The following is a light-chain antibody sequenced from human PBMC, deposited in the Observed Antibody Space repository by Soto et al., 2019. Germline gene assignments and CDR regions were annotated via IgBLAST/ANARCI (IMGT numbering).Light chain of an antibody. CDR3: QSYDNNLEI. V-gene: IGLV1-40*01. J-gene: IGLJ2*01. CDR2: GNT. CDR1: SSNIGSTYD. Sequence: QLVLTQPPSVSGAPGQRVTISCTGRSSNIGSTYDVQWFQQLPGTAPKLLIYGNTNRPSGVPDRFSGSKSGTSASLAITGLQAEDEADYYCQSYDNNLEIFGGGTKVTVL.